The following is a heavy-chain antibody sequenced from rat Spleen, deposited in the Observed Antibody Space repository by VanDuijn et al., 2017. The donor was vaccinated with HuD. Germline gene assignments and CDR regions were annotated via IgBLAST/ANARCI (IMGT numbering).Heavy chain of an antibody. V-gene: IGHV2-41*01. D-gene: IGHD1-5*01. J-gene: IGHJ3*01. Sequence: QVQLKESGPGLVQPSQTLSLTCPVSEFSLTSYNVHGVRQPPGKGLEWMGVIWNNGGTRYNSALKSRLSISRDTSKSQVFLKMNSLQTEDTAIYYCTREGTTTSVFAYWGQGTLVTVSS. CDR3: TREGTTTSVFAY. CDR1: EFSLTSYN. CDR2: IWNNGGT.